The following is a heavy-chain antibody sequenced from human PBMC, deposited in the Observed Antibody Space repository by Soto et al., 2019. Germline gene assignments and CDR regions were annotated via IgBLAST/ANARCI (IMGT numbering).Heavy chain of an antibody. CDR2: ISSSSSYI. Sequence: GGSLRLSCAASGFTFSSYSMNWVRQAPGKGLEWVSSISSSSSYIYYADSVKGRFTISRDNAKNSLYLQMNSLRAEDTAVYYCARDSPHYYGSGSSRFDPWGQGTLVTVSS. J-gene: IGHJ5*02. CDR1: GFTFSSYS. D-gene: IGHD3-10*01. CDR3: ARDSPHYYGSGSSRFDP. V-gene: IGHV3-21*01.